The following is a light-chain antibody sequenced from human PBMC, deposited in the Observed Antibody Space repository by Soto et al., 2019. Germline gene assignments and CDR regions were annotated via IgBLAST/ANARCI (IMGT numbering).Light chain of an antibody. CDR1: SSNIGAGYD. CDR3: QSYDSSLSVV. J-gene: IGLJ2*01. CDR2: GNS. Sequence: QSVLTQPPSVSGAPGPRVTISCTGSSSNIGAGYDVQWYQQLPGTAPKLLIYGNSNRPSGVTDRFSGSKSGTSASLAITGLQDEDEADYYCQSYDSSLSVVFGGGTKLTVL. V-gene: IGLV1-40*01.